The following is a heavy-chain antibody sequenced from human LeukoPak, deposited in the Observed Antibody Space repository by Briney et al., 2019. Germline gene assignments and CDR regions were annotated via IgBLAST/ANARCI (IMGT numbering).Heavy chain of an antibody. D-gene: IGHD2-2*01. CDR3: VRDYQFIQEV. CDR1: GFTFSNYW. V-gene: IGHV3-74*01. J-gene: IGHJ6*02. Sequence: GGSLRLSCVASGFTFSNYWVLWVRQAPGKGLMWVSLISTDGKSTRYAESVKGRFTISRDNAKNALYLQMDILRVEDTALYFCVRDYQFIQEVWGQGTTVTVSS. CDR2: ISTDGKST.